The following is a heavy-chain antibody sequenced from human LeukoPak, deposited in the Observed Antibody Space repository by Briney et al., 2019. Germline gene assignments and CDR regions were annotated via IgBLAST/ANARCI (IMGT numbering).Heavy chain of an antibody. CDR3: ARGGSYVHY. CDR2: INSGGSAI. Sequence: GGSLRLSCAASGFTFNSYEMNWVRQAPGKGLEWVSYINSGGSAIYYADSVKGRFTISRDNAKNSLYLQMNSLRANDTAVYYCARGGSYVHYWGQGTLVTVSS. V-gene: IGHV3-48*03. D-gene: IGHD1-26*01. J-gene: IGHJ4*02. CDR1: GFTFNSYE.